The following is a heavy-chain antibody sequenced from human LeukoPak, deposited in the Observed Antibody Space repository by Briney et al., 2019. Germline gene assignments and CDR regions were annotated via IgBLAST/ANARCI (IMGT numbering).Heavy chain of an antibody. D-gene: IGHD5-18*01. V-gene: IGHV3-30*02. J-gene: IGHJ6*03. CDR2: IRYDGSNK. CDR3: AKVGSGGYSYGADYYYDYMDV. CDR1: GFTFSSYG. Sequence: GGSLRLSCAASGFTFSSYGMHWVRQAPGKGLEWVAFIRYDGSNKYYADSVKGRFTISRDNSKNTLYLQMNSLRVEDTAVYYCAKVGSGGYSYGADYYYDYMDVWGKGTTVTISS.